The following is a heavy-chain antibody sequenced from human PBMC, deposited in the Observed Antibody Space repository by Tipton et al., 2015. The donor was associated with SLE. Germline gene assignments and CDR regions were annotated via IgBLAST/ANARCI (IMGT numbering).Heavy chain of an antibody. J-gene: IGHJ6*03. CDR3: TRAVGTGYYYYMDV. CDR1: GGSISSSSYY. D-gene: IGHD2-21*02. V-gene: IGHV4-39*07. Sequence: TLSLTCTVSGGSISSSSYYWGWIRQPPGKGLEWIGSIYYSGSTYYNPSLKSRVTISVDTSNNQVSLKLSSVTAADTAVYYCTRAVGTGYYYYMDVWGKGTTVTVSS. CDR2: IYYSGST.